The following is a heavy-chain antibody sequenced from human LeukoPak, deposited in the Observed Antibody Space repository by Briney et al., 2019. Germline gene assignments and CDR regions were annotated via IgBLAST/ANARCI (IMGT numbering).Heavy chain of an antibody. CDR3: ASFEGAFDN. CDR2: IYYSGST. V-gene: IGHV4-39*07. Sequence: SETLSLTCTVSGGSISSSNHYWGWIRQPPGKGLEWIGSIYYSGSTYYNPSLKSRVTISVDMSKKEFYLKLHSVTAADTAVYHCASFEGAFDNWGQGTLVTVSS. J-gene: IGHJ4*02. CDR1: GGSISSSNHY.